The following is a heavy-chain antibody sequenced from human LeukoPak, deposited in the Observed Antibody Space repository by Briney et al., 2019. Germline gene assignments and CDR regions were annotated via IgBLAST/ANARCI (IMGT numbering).Heavy chain of an antibody. D-gene: IGHD4-17*01. CDR3: AKALYGEYYFDY. CDR1: GFTFSSYG. V-gene: IGHV3-33*06. Sequence: GGSLRLSCAASGFTFSSYGMHWVRQAPGKGLEWVAVIWYDGSNKYYADSVKGRFTISRDNSKNTLYLQMNSLRAEDTAVYYCAKALYGEYYFDYWGQGTLVTVSS. J-gene: IGHJ4*02. CDR2: IWYDGSNK.